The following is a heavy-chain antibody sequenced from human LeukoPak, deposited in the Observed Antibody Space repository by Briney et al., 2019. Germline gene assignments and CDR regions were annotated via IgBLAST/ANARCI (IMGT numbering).Heavy chain of an antibody. CDR3: AADSYYDSSGYSFLRYFDL. Sequence: SVKVSCKASGITFSNSAVQWVRQARGQRLEWIGWIVVGSNNTNYAQKFQERVTITRDMSTSTAYMELSSLRSEDTAVYYCAADSYYDSSGYSFLRYFDLWGRGTQITVSS. D-gene: IGHD3-22*01. J-gene: IGHJ2*01. V-gene: IGHV1-58*01. CDR1: GITFSNSA. CDR2: IVVGSNNT.